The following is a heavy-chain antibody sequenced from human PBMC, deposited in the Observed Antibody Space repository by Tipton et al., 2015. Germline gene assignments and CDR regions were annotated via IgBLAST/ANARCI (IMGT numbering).Heavy chain of an antibody. CDR3: AKHKERYSGTYAYFDY. V-gene: IGHV3-23*01. CDR2: ISGSGSVT. Sequence: SLRLSCAASGFSFSNYVMSWVRQAPGKGLEWVADISGSGSVTNHADSVKGRFTISRDNSKNTLYLQLNSLRAEDTAVYYCAKHKERYSGTYAYFDYWGQGTLVTVSS. J-gene: IGHJ4*02. CDR1: GFSFSNYV. D-gene: IGHD1-26*01.